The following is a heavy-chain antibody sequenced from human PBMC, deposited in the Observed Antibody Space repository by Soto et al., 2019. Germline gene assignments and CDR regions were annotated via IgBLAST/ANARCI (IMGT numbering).Heavy chain of an antibody. J-gene: IGHJ4*02. CDR2: IDPSDSYT. CDR1: GYSFTSYW. Sequence: SGESLKISCKGSGYSFTSYWISWVRQMPGKGLEWMGRIDPSDSYTNYSPSFQGHVTISADKSISTAYLQWSSLKASDTAMYYCARHGGAGYSSSWYNDWGQGTLVTVSS. V-gene: IGHV5-10-1*01. CDR3: ARHGGAGYSSSWYND. D-gene: IGHD6-13*01.